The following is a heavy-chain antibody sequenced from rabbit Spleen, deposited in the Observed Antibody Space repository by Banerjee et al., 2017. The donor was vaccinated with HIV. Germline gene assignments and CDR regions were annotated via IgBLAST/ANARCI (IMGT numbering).Heavy chain of an antibody. CDR1: GVSFSFNSY. J-gene: IGHJ2*01. CDR2: INAVTGKA. V-gene: IGHV1S40*01. Sequence: QSLEESGGDLVKPGASLTLTCTASGVSFSFNSYMCWVRQAPGKGLEWIACINAVTGKAVYASWAKGRITFSKTSSTTVTLQMTSLTAADTATYFCARNYVNAFDPWGQGTLATVS. CDR3: ARNYVNAFDP. D-gene: IGHD1-1*01.